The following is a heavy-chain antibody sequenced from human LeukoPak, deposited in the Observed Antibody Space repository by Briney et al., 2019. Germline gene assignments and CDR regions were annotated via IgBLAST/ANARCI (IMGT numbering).Heavy chain of an antibody. CDR1: GFTFTNYA. CDR2: VSGNGVNT. D-gene: IGHD2-21*02. CDR3: AKDKHIVVVTAMDY. J-gene: IGHJ4*02. Sequence: PGGSLRLSCAASGFTFTNYAMIWVRQAPGKGLEWVSAVSGNGVNTYYADSVKGRFTISRDNSKNTLYLQMNSLRAEDTAVYYCAKDKHIVVVTAMDYWGQGTLVTASS. V-gene: IGHV3-23*01.